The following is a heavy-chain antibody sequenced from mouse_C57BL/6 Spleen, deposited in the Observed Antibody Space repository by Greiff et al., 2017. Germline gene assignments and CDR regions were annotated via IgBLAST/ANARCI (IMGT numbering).Heavy chain of an antibody. CDR1: GYAFSSSW. D-gene: IGHD1-1*01. J-gene: IGHJ3*01. CDR2: IYPGDGDT. CDR3: ARLGTTVEGAWFAY. Sequence: QVQLKESGPELVKPGASVKISCKASGYAFSSSWMNWVKQRPGKGLEWIGRIYPGDGDTNYNGKFKGKATLTADKSSSTAYMQLSSLTSEDSAVYFCARLGTTVEGAWFAYWGQGTLVTVSA. V-gene: IGHV1-82*01.